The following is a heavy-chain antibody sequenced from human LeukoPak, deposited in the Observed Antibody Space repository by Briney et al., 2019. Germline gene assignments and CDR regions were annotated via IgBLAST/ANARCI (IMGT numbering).Heavy chain of an antibody. V-gene: IGHV3-49*03. D-gene: IGHD1-26*01. CDR2: VRRRSGGGTT. J-gene: IGHJ4*02. Sequence: QPGGSLRLSCTASGLNFPDYAMSWFRQVAGQGLQWIAVVRRRSGGGTTEYAASMRDRFTISRDDSISIAYLQMNSLKTEDTAMYYCSRWETRLDYWGQGTLVTVSS. CDR3: SRWETRLDY. CDR1: GLNFPDYA.